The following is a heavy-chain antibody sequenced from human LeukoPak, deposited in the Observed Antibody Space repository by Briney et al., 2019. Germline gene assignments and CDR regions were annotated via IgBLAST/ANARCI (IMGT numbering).Heavy chain of an antibody. J-gene: IGHJ4*02. CDR3: ARVYSIRSFDY. V-gene: IGHV1-2*02. D-gene: IGHD2-15*01. CDR2: INPNSGDT. CDR1: GYTFTGYY. Sequence: ASVKVSCQASGYTFTGYYMHWVRRAPGQGLEWMGWINPNSGDTNYAQKFQGRVTMTRDTSINTAYMELTRLTSDDTAVYYCARVYSIRSFDYWGQGTLVTVSS.